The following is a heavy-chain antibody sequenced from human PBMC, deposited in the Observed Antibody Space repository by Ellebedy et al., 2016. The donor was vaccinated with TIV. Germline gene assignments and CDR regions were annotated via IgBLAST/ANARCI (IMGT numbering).Heavy chain of an antibody. CDR2: IYDGDDT. D-gene: IGHD4-17*01. CDR1: GFAVRGHY. J-gene: IGHJ5*02. V-gene: IGHV3-66*01. CDR3: ARTIKGQTYSGDYEILDL. Sequence: PGGSLRLSCAVSGFAVRGHYMSWVRQAPGKGLEWVSGIYDGDDTYYTDSVKGRFTISRDNSKNTLYVQMNNLRAEDTAVYYCARTIKGQTYSGDYEILDLWGQGTLVTVSS.